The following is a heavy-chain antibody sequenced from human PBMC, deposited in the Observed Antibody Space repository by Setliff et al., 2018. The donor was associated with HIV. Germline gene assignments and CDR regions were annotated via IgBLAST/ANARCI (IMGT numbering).Heavy chain of an antibody. Sequence: ASETLSLTCTVSGGSISGYYRSWIRQPPGKGLEYIGSIFFTGNTIYNPSLKARVTLSVDMSKNQVFLRLSSVTAADTAVYYCVRGYCSSTTCYEDYYYMDVWGKGSTVTVSS. CDR3: VRGYCSSTTCYEDYYYMDV. CDR2: IFFTGNT. D-gene: IGHD2-2*01. J-gene: IGHJ6*03. CDR1: GGSISGYY. V-gene: IGHV4-59*01.